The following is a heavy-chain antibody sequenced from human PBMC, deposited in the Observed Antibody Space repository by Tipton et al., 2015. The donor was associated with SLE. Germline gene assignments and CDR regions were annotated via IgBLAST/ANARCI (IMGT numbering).Heavy chain of an antibody. Sequence: TLSLNCTVSGGSISSPSHYWSWVRQPAEKGLEWIGHIYTSGNTNYNPSLKSRVSMSIETSKNQLSLRLSSVSAADTAVYYCARMGNYEYVHIDALDLWGQGTMVIVSS. V-gene: IGHV4-61*09. CDR1: GGSISSPSHY. CDR3: ARMGNYEYVHIDALDL. D-gene: IGHD1-7*01. J-gene: IGHJ3*01. CDR2: IYTSGNT.